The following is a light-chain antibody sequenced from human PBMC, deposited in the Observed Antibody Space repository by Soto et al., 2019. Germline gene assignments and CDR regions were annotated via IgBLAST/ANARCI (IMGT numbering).Light chain of an antibody. CDR3: QQRSNWPPRFT. J-gene: IGKJ3*01. Sequence: EIVLTQSPATLSLSPGERATLSCRASQSVSSYLAWHQQKPGRAPRLLIYDASNRATGIPARFSGSGSGTDFTLTISSLEPEDFAVYYCQQRSNWPPRFTFGPGTKVDIK. CDR2: DAS. V-gene: IGKV3-11*01. CDR1: QSVSSY.